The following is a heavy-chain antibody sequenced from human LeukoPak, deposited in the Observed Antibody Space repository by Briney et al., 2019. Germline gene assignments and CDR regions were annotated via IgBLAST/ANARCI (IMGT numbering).Heavy chain of an antibody. CDR3: ARTGGSYFNY. V-gene: IGHV3-74*01. CDR2: INRDGSNT. CDR1: GFTFSSYW. J-gene: IGHJ4*02. D-gene: IGHD3-16*01. Sequence: GGPLRLSCAASGFTFSSYWMHWVRQAPGKGLVWVSRINRDGSNTNYADSVKGRFTISRDNAKNTLCLQMNSLRAEDTAVYYCARTGGSYFNYGSQGTLVTVSS.